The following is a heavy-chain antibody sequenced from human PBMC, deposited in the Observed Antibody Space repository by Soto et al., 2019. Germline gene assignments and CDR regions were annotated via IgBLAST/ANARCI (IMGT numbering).Heavy chain of an antibody. V-gene: IGHV3-48*03. CDR2: ISSSGSTI. Sequence: GGSLRLSCAASGFTFSSYEMNWVRQAPGKGLEWVSYISSSGSTIYYADSVKGRFTISRDNAKNSLYLQMNSLRAEDTAVYYCARAGPGYYGSGSYSFDYWSQGTLVTVSS. CDR1: GFTFSSYE. D-gene: IGHD3-10*01. CDR3: ARAGPGYYGSGSYSFDY. J-gene: IGHJ4*02.